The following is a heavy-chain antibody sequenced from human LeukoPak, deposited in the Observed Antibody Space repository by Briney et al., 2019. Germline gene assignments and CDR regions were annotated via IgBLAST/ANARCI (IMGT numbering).Heavy chain of an antibody. J-gene: IGHJ4*02. CDR3: AREASGYDILTGYYRLNSLFDY. Sequence: GASVKVSCKASGYTFTSYYMHWVRQAPGQGLEWMGLINPSGGSTSYAQKFQGRVTMTRDTSTSTVYMELSSLRSEDTAVYYCAREASGYDILTGYYRLNSLFDYWGQGTLVTVSS. V-gene: IGHV1-46*01. CDR1: GYTFTSYY. D-gene: IGHD3-9*01. CDR2: INPSGGST.